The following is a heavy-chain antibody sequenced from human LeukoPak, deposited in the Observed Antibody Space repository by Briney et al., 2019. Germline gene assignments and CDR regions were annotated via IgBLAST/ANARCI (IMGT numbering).Heavy chain of an antibody. V-gene: IGHV3-23*01. CDR3: AKAYDSSGYMWFY. J-gene: IGHJ4*02. D-gene: IGHD3-22*01. CDR1: GFTFSSYA. CDR2: ISGSGGST. Sequence: PGGSLILSCAASGFTFSSYAMSWVRQAPGKGLEWVSAISGSGGSTYYADSVKGRFTISRDNSKNTLYLQMNSLRAEDKAVYYCAKAYDSSGYMWFYWGQGTLVTVSS.